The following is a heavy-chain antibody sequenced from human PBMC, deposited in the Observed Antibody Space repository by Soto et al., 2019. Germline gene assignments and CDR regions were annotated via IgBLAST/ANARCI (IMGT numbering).Heavy chain of an antibody. D-gene: IGHD3-10*01. CDR1: GGTFSSYT. CDR2: IIPILGIA. J-gene: IGHJ5*02. V-gene: IGHV1-69*08. CDR3: ARDTAVPLEGSGSYIWFDP. Sequence: QVQLVQSGAEVKKPGSSVKVSCKASGGTFSSYTISWVRQAPGQGLEWMGRIIPILGIANYAQKFQGRVTITADKSTSTAYMELSSLRSEDTAVYYCARDTAVPLEGSGSYIWFDPWGQGTLVTVSS.